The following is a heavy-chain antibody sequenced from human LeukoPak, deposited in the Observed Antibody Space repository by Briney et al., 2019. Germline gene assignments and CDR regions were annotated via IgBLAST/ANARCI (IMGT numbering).Heavy chain of an antibody. Sequence: SETLSLTCAVYGGSFSGYYWSWIRQPPGKGLEWIGEINHSGSTNYNPSLKSRVTISVDTSKNQFSLKLSSVTTADTAVYYCARGSYGAQLFYYYYGMDVWGQGTTVTVSS. D-gene: IGHD4-17*01. V-gene: IGHV4-34*01. CDR2: INHSGST. CDR1: GGSFSGYY. CDR3: ARGSYGAQLFYYYYGMDV. J-gene: IGHJ6*02.